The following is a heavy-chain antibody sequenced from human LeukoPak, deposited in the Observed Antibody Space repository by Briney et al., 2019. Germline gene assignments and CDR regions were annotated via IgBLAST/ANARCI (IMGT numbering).Heavy chain of an antibody. D-gene: IGHD2-15*01. CDR2: IYYSGST. V-gene: IGHV4-39*01. CDR3: ARHLIGYCSGGSCSAGPYYFDY. Sequence: SGTLSLTCTVSGGSISSSSYYWGWIRQPPGKGLEWIGSIYYSGSTYYNPSLKSRVTISVDTSKNQFSLKLSSVTAADTAVYYCARHLIGYCSGGSCSAGPYYFDYWGQGTLVTVSS. J-gene: IGHJ4*02. CDR1: GGSISSSSYY.